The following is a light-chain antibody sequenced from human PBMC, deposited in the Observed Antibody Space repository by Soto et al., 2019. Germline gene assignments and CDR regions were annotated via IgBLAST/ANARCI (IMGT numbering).Light chain of an antibody. CDR3: QQRSNWPPIT. J-gene: IGKJ5*01. V-gene: IGKV3-11*01. CDR1: QSISRS. CDR2: DAS. Sequence: EIVMTQSPGTLPLSPGAIATLFYRASQSISRSLAWYQQKPGQAPRLLIYDASNRATGIPARFSGSGSGTDFTLTISSLEPEDFAVYYCQQRSNWPPITVGQGTRLEIK.